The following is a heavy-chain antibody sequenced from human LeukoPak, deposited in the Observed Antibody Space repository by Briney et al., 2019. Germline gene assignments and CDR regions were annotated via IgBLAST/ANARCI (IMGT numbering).Heavy chain of an antibody. D-gene: IGHD3-10*01. J-gene: IGHJ4*02. V-gene: IGHV3-23*01. CDR2: ISGSGGST. CDR1: GFTFSSYG. CDR3: AKAYYYGSGSPLDY. Sequence: GGSLRLCCAASGFTFSSYGMSWVRQAPGKGLEWVSAISGSGGSTYYADSVKGRFTISRDNSKNTLYLQMNSLRAEDTAVYYCAKAYYYGSGSPLDYWGQGTLVTVSS.